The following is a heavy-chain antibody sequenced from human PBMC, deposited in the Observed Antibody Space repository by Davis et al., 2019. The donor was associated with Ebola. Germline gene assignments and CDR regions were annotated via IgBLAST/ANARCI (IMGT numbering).Heavy chain of an antibody. CDR1: GLTFSSYS. Sequence: PRRSLRLSCPASGLTFSSYSMHCVRPVPWKGLEYFSATSSNGGSTYYAKSVKGRFTISTDNSKNTLYLQMGSLRAEDRAVSDCARGGVVTASPAGYWGQGTLVTGSS. J-gene: IGHJ4*02. V-gene: IGHV3-64*01. CDR2: TSSNGGST. CDR3: ARGGVVTASPAGY. D-gene: IGHD2-21*02.